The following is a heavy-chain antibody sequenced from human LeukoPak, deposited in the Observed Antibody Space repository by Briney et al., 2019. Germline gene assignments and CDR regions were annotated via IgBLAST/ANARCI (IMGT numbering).Heavy chain of an antibody. Sequence: PGGSLRLSCEASGFTFSSYSMNWVRQAPGKGLEWISYISTSTTTICYANSVKGRFTISRDNAKKSLYLQMNSLRAEDTALYYCAKDRTESIAAAGGFDPWGQGTLVTVSS. J-gene: IGHJ5*02. CDR1: GFTFSSYS. CDR3: AKDRTESIAAAGGFDP. CDR2: ISTSTTTI. V-gene: IGHV3-48*01. D-gene: IGHD6-13*01.